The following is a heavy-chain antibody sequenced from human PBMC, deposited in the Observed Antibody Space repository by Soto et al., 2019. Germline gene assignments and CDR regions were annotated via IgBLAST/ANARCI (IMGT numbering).Heavy chain of an antibody. D-gene: IGHD6-6*01. J-gene: IGHJ3*02. Sequence: ASVKVSCKASGYTFTNYAIHWVRQAPGQRLEWMGWLNPDNGNTKYAQKLQGRVTITTDTSTSTAYMELRSLRSDDTAVYYCARDLEPSSSSSLGLPLDAFDIWGQGTMVTVSS. CDR3: ARDLEPSSSSSLGLPLDAFDI. V-gene: IGHV1-3*01. CDR2: LNPDNGNT. CDR1: GYTFTNYA.